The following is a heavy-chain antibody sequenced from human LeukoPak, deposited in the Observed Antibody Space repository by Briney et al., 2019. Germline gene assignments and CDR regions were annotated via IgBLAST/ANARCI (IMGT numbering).Heavy chain of an antibody. CDR1: GGSISSYY. J-gene: IGHJ6*03. CDR3: ARAPGVKYYYYYMDV. D-gene: IGHD3-10*01. V-gene: IGHV4-4*09. Sequence: PSETLSLTCTVSGGSISSYYWSWIRQPPGKGLEWIGYIYTSGSTNYNPSLKSRVTISVDTSKNQFSLKLSSVTAADPAVYYWARAPGVKYYYYYMDVWGKGTTVTVS. CDR2: IYTSGST.